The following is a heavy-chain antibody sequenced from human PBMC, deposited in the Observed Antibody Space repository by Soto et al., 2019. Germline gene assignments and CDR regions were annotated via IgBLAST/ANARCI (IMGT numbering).Heavy chain of an antibody. CDR1: GGSVSSGTYY. D-gene: IGHD6-19*01. CDR3: ATFAVDTDAFNI. CDR2: MYYSGKT. V-gene: IGHV4-61*01. J-gene: IGHJ3*02. Sequence: SETLSLTCSVSGGSVSSGTYYWSWIRQPPGKGLEWIGYMYYSGKTSYNPSLKSRVTIPIDTPKNQFSLKVTSVTAADTALYFCATFAVDTDAFNIWGQGTMVTVSS.